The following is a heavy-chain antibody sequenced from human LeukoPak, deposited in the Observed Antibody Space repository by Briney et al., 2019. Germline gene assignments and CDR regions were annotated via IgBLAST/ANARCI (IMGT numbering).Heavy chain of an antibody. D-gene: IGHD1-26*01. CDR1: GGSISSGGYS. CDR3: ARGASGRHYYFDY. J-gene: IGHJ4*02. V-gene: IGHV4-30-2*01. CDR2: IYHSGST. Sequence: PSETLSLTCAVSGGSISSGGYSWSWIRQPPGKGLEWIGYIYHSGSTYYNPSLKSRVTISVDRSKNQFSLKLSSVTAADTAVYYCARGASGRHYYFDYWGQGTLVTVSS.